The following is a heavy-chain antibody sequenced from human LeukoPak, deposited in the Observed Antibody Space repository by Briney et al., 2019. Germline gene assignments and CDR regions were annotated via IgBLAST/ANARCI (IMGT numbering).Heavy chain of an antibody. V-gene: IGHV3-7*03. CDR1: GFTFSGNW. Sequence: PGGPRNLSCQAPGFTFSGNWWNWPRQPPGKGLEWVASINHNGNVNYYVDSVKGRFTISRDNAKNSLYLQMSNLRAEDTAVYFCARGGGLDVWGQGATVTVSS. CDR2: INHNGNVN. D-gene: IGHD3-16*01. J-gene: IGHJ6*02. CDR3: ARGGGLDV.